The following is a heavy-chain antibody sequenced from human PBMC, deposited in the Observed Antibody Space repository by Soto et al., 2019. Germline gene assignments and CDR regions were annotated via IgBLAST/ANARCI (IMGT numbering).Heavy chain of an antibody. D-gene: IGHD2-2*01. V-gene: IGHV3-23*05. CDR2: IGPNPSNT. CDR3: TTSRHCSSDACPSAE. J-gene: IGHJ4*02. Sequence: EVRLLESGGGLVQPGGSRRLSCAASGFHFSTTGILWVRQPPGAGLEWVSAIGPNPSNTKYTDSVKGRFVISRDNSRNTVFLQMSALRAEDTALYYCTTSRHCSSDACPSAEWGQGTLITVSS. CDR1: GFHFSTTG.